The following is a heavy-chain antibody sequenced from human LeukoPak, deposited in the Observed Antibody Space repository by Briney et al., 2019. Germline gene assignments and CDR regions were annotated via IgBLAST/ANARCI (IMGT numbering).Heavy chain of an antibody. CDR3: AKEDGSGFWSGTPLSVDY. CDR2: ISGSSSYT. Sequence: SGGSLRLSCAASEFTLSSYAMSWVRQAPGKGLEWVSCISGSSSYTSYTESVKGRFTMSRDNAKKSLFLQMNSLRVEDTAIYYCAKEDGSGFWSGTPLSVDYWGQGALVTVSS. V-gene: IGHV3-21*01. J-gene: IGHJ4*02. D-gene: IGHD3-3*01. CDR1: EFTLSSYA.